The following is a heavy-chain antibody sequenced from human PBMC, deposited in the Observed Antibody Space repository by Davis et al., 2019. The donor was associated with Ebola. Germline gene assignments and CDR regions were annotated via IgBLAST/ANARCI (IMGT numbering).Heavy chain of an antibody. Sequence: GESLKISCKGSGYSFTSYWIGWVRQMPGKGLEWIGIIYPGDSDTRYSPSFQGQVTISADKSISTAYLQWSSLKASDTAMYYCARGRDGYNLTPYFDYWGQGTLVTVSS. V-gene: IGHV5-51*01. J-gene: IGHJ4*02. CDR3: ARGRDGYNLTPYFDY. CDR2: IYPGDSDT. D-gene: IGHD5-24*01. CDR1: GYSFTSYW.